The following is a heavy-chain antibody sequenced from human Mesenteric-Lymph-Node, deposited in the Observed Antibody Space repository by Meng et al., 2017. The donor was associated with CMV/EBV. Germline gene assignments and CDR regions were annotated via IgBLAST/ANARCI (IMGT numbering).Heavy chain of an antibody. V-gene: IGHV1-2*02. CDR1: GYSFTGFY. J-gene: IGHJ5*02. Sequence: ASVKVSCKTSGYSFTGFYVHWVRQAPGQGLEWMGWVNPNSGTTNYAQNFQGRVTLTREKSISTAFMELSRLRSDDTAVYYCARTPLGVVPAAIAWFDPWGQGTLVTVSS. CDR3: ARTPLGVVPAAIAWFDP. D-gene: IGHD2-2*01. CDR2: VNPNSGTT.